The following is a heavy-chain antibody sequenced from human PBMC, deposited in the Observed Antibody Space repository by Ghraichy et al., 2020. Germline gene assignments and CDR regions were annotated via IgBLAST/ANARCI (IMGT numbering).Heavy chain of an antibody. J-gene: IGHJ6*02. CDR3: ARENSGYDLDGMDV. CDR1: GFTVSSNY. V-gene: IGHV3-53*01. CDR2: IYSGGST. Sequence: GGSLRLSCAASGFTVSSNYMSWVRQAPGKGLEWVSVIYSGGSTYYADSVKGRFTISRDNSKNTLYLQMNSLRAEDTAVYYCARENSGYDLDGMDVWGQGTTVTVSS. D-gene: IGHD5-12*01.